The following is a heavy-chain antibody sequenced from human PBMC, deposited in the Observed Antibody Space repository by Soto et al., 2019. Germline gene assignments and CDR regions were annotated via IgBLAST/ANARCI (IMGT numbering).Heavy chain of an antibody. Sequence: SETLSLTCTVSGGSISSYYWSWIRQPPGKGLEWIGYIYYSGSTNYNPSLKSRVTISVDTSKNQFSLKLSSVTAADTAVYYCATERLGMIEAFDIWGQGTMVTVSS. CDR1: GGSISSYY. V-gene: IGHV4-59*01. CDR2: IYYSGST. CDR3: ATERLGMIEAFDI. J-gene: IGHJ3*02. D-gene: IGHD3-22*01.